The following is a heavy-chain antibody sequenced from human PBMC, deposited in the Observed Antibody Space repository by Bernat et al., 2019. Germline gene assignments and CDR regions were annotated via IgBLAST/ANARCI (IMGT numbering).Heavy chain of an antibody. CDR3: ARGLVPAAISPYYYGMDV. V-gene: IGHV3-66*01. J-gene: IGHJ6*02. CDR1: GFTFSSYA. D-gene: IGHD2-2*02. CDR2: IYSGGST. Sequence: VQLVESGGGVVQPGRSLRLSCATSGFTFSSYAMHWVRQAPGKGLEWVSVIYSGGSTYYADSVKGRFTISRDNSKNTLYLQMNSLRAEDTAVYYCARGLVPAAISPYYYGMDVWGQGTTVTVSS.